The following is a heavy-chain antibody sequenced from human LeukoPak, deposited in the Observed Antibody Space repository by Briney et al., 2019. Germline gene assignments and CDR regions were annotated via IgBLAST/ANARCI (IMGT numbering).Heavy chain of an antibody. CDR2: IRSKAYGGTT. CDR3: TIPGYSSSWYYYGMDV. V-gene: IGHV3-49*03. Sequence: GGSLRLSCTASGFTFGDYAMSWFRQAPGKGLEWVGFIRSKAYGGTTEYAASVKGRFTISRDDSKSIAYLHMNSLKTEDTAVYYCTIPGYSSSWYYYGMDVWGQGTTVTVSS. J-gene: IGHJ6*02. D-gene: IGHD6-13*01. CDR1: GFTFGDYA.